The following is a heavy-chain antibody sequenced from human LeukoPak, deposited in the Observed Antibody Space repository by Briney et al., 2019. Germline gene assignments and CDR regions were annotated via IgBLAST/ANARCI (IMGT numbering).Heavy chain of an antibody. CDR2: ISANGETT. CDR1: GFTLSSYA. Sequence: GGSLRLSCAASGFTLSSYAMSWVRQAPGKGLEWVSGISANGETTYYTDSVEGRFTISRDSSKDTLYLQMNSLQAEDTAVYYCAKDRGFWGQGTLVTVSS. CDR3: AKDRGF. V-gene: IGHV3-23*01. J-gene: IGHJ4*02.